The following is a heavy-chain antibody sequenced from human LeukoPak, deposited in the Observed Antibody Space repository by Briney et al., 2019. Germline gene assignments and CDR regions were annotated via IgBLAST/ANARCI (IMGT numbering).Heavy chain of an antibody. J-gene: IGHJ4*02. D-gene: IGHD3-3*01. Sequence: GESLRLSCAASGFTFSSYAMSWVRQAPGKGLEWVSAISGSGGSTYYADSVKGRFTISRDNSKNTLYLQMNSLRAEDTAVYYCAKDPRFLEWLPPHGRDYWGQGTLVTVSS. CDR3: AKDPRFLEWLPPHGRDY. CDR2: ISGSGGST. V-gene: IGHV3-23*01. CDR1: GFTFSSYA.